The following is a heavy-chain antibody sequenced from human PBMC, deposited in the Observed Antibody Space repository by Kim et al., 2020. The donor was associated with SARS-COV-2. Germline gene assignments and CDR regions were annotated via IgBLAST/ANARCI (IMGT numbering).Heavy chain of an antibody. CDR3: VSQASSAWTVPVDS. Sequence: NADSVKGRFTTSRDNSKSTIYLRMSRLRVEDTAIYYCVSQASSAWTVPVDSWGQGTLVTVSS. V-gene: IGHV3-23*01. J-gene: IGHJ4*02. D-gene: IGHD6-19*01.